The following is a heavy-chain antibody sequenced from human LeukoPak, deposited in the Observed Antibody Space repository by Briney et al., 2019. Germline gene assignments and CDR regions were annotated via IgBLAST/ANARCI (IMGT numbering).Heavy chain of an antibody. CDR1: GFTFSSYW. CDR3: ARGEYSSGWWGYFDY. V-gene: IGHV3-74*01. Sequence: GGSLRLSCAASGFTFSSYWMHWVRQAPGKGLVWVSRISTDGSSTSYADSVKGRFTISRDNAKNTLYLQMNSLRAEDTAVYYCARGEYSSGWWGYFDYWGQGTLVTVSS. J-gene: IGHJ4*02. CDR2: ISTDGSST. D-gene: IGHD6-19*01.